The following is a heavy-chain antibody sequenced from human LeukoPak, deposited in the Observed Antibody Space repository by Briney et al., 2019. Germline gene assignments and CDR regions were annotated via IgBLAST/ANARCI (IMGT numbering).Heavy chain of an antibody. D-gene: IGHD6-19*01. V-gene: IGHV3-48*03. J-gene: IGHJ4*02. Sequence: GGSLRLSCAASGFTFSSYEMDWVRQAPGKGLEWVSYISSSGSTIYYADSVKGRFTTSRDNAKNSLYLQMNSLRVEDTAVYYCAKSPPTSRWYHNPASFDYWGQGTLVTVSS. CDR3: AKSPPTSRWYHNPASFDY. CDR1: GFTFSSYE. CDR2: ISSSGSTI.